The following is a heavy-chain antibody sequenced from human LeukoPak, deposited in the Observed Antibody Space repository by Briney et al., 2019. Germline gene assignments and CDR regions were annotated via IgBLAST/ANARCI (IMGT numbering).Heavy chain of an antibody. Sequence: GASVKVSCKASGYTFIGYYMHWVRQAPGQGLEWMGWINPNSGGTNYAQKFQGWVTMTRDTSISTAHMELSRLRSDDTAVYYCARDDYYDSSGKFQHWGQGTLVTVSS. CDR3: ARDDYYDSSGKFQH. D-gene: IGHD3-22*01. V-gene: IGHV1-2*04. J-gene: IGHJ1*01. CDR2: INPNSGGT. CDR1: GYTFIGYY.